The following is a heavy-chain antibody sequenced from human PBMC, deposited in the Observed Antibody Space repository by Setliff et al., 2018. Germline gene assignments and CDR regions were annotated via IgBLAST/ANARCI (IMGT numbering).Heavy chain of an antibody. V-gene: IGHV4-61*02. D-gene: IGHD3-10*01. Sequence: SETLSLTCTVSGDSISGGDYYWTWIRQPAXXXXXXXXXXXXXXXXXXXXXASRVTMSIDTSKNQFSLNLNSVTAADTAVYYCARLYEFGELFSNYWGQGTLVTSPQ. CDR3: ARLYEFGELFSNY. J-gene: IGHJ4*02. CDR2: XXXXXXX. CDR1: GDSISGGDYY.